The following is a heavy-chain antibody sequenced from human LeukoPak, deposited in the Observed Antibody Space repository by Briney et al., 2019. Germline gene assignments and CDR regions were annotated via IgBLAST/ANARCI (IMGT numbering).Heavy chain of an antibody. V-gene: IGHV4-34*01. CDR2: INHSGST. CDR1: GGSFSGYY. CDR3: ARARVQSLNGWYNYYGMDV. D-gene: IGHD6-19*01. Sequence: SETLSLTCAVYGGSFSGYYWSWIRQPPGKGLEWIGEINHSGSTNYNPSLKSRVTISVDTSKNQFSLKLSSVTAADTAVYYCARARVQSLNGWYNYYGMDVWGQGTTVTVSS. J-gene: IGHJ6*02.